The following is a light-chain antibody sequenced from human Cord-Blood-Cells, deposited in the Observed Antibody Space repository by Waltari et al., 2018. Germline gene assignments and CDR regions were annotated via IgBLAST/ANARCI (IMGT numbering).Light chain of an antibody. CDR3: CSYAGSSNWV. CDR1: SRAVRSYNL. J-gene: IGLJ3*02. CDR2: EGS. V-gene: IGLV2-23*01. Sequence: QSALTQPASVSGSPGQPITISCTGTSRAVRSYNLVSWYQPHPGKAPKLMIYEGSKRPSGVSNRFSGSKSGNTASLTISGLQAEDEADYYCCSYAGSSNWVFGGGTKLTVL.